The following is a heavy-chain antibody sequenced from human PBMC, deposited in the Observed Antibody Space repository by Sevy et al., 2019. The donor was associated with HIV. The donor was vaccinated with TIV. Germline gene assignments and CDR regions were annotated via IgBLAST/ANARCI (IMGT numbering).Heavy chain of an antibody. Sequence: SETLSLTCIVSGGSISSYYWSWIRQPAGKGLEWIGRIYTSGSTNYNPSLKSRVTMSVDTSKNQFSLKLSSVTAADTAVYYCARDDPTVTTGLDYYYMDVWGKGTTVTVSS. V-gene: IGHV4-4*07. CDR2: IYTSGST. J-gene: IGHJ6*03. CDR3: ARDDPTVTTGLDYYYMDV. D-gene: IGHD4-17*01. CDR1: GGSISSYY.